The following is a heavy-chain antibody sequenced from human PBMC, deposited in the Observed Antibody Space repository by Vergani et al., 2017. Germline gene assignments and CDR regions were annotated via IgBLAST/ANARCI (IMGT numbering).Heavy chain of an antibody. V-gene: IGHV1-69*09. CDR1: GYTFTSYD. CDR2: IIPILGIA. CDR3: AREGCSGGSCYSYYYGMDV. J-gene: IGHJ6*02. Sequence: QVQLVQSGAEVKKPGASVKVSCKASGYTFTSYDINWVRQATGQGLEWMGRIIPILGIANYAQKFQGRVTITADKSTSTAYMELSSLRSEDTAVYYCAREGCSGGSCYSYYYGMDVWGQGTTVTVSS. D-gene: IGHD2-15*01.